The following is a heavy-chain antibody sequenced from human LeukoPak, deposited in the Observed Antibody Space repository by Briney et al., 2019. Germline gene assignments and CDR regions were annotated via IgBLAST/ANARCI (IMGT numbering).Heavy chain of an antibody. Sequence: GGSLRLSCAASGFTFSSYSMNWVRQAPGKGLEWVSSISSSSSYIYYADSVKGRFTISRDNAKNSLYLQMNSLRAEDTAVYYCARRISGTVVTRGTDNWFDPWGQGTLVTVS. CDR3: ARRISGTVVTRGTDNWFDP. D-gene: IGHD4-23*01. CDR2: ISSSSSYI. J-gene: IGHJ5*02. V-gene: IGHV3-21*01. CDR1: GFTFSSYS.